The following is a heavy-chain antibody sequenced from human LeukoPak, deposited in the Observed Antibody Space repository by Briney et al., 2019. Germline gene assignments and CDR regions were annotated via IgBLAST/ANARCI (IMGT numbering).Heavy chain of an antibody. Sequence: SETLPLTCTVSGGSISSGSYYWSWIRQPAGKGLEWIGRIYTSGSTNYNPSLKSRVTMSVDTSKNQFSLKLSSVTAADTAVYYCARGLTWGQGTLVTVSS. CDR3: ARGLT. CDR2: IYTSGST. V-gene: IGHV4-61*02. J-gene: IGHJ5*02. CDR1: GGSISSGSYY.